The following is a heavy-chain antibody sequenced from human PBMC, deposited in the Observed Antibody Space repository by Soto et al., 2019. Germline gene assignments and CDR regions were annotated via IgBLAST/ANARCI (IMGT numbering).Heavy chain of an antibody. V-gene: IGHV1-18*01. Sequence: QVQLVQSGAEVKKPGASVKVSCKASGYTFTSYGISWVRQAPGQGLEWMGWSSGYNGNTNYAQKLQGRVTMTTDTSTSTAYRELRSLRSADTAVYSCARDKGAYCGGDCYSTWFDPWGQGTLVTVSS. CDR3: ARDKGAYCGGDCYSTWFDP. D-gene: IGHD2-21*02. CDR2: SSGYNGNT. J-gene: IGHJ5*02. CDR1: GYTFTSYG.